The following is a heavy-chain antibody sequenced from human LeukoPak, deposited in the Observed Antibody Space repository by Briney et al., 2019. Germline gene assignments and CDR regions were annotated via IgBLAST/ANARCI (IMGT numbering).Heavy chain of an antibody. CDR2: IYTSGST. Sequence: SETLSLTCTVSGGSISSYYWSWIRQPAGKGLEWIGRIYTSGSTNYNPSLESRVTMSVDTSKNQFSLKLSSVTAADTAVYYCAREYSSSSAIDYWGQGTLVTVSS. V-gene: IGHV4-4*07. D-gene: IGHD6-6*01. J-gene: IGHJ4*02. CDR3: AREYSSSSAIDY. CDR1: GGSISSYY.